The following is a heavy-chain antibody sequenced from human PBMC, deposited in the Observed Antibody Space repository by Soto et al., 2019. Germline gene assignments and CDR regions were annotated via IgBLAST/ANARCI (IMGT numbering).Heavy chain of an antibody. D-gene: IGHD1-26*01. Sequence: QVQLVQSGAEVREPGASVKVSCKTSGYTFSRYGITWVRQAPGQGLEWMGWINGNTGHTIYPMNLEDRLTISTDTSTSTAYMEWRRLQSHDTAVYSCARERKLEPLPYWGQGTLVTVSS. CDR1: GYTFSRYG. J-gene: IGHJ4*02. CDR2: INGNTGHT. CDR3: ARERKLEPLPY. V-gene: IGHV1-18*01.